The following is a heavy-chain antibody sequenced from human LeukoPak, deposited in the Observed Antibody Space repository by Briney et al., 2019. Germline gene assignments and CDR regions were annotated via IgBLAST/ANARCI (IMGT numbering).Heavy chain of an antibody. Sequence: GGSLRLSCGASGFTFSRYGMHWVRQAPGKGLEWVTYIRKDGSDKYYADSVKGRFTISRDSSKNMVYLQMNSLRAEDTGIYYCAKDSSWALDYWGQGTLVSVSS. CDR3: AKDSSWALDY. J-gene: IGHJ4*02. CDR1: GFTFSRYG. V-gene: IGHV3-30*02. D-gene: IGHD6-13*01. CDR2: IRKDGSDK.